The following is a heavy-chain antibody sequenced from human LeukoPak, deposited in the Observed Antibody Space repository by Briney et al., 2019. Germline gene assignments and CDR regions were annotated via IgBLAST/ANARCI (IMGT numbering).Heavy chain of an antibody. D-gene: IGHD3-16*02. J-gene: IGHJ3*02. CDR2: FDPEDGET. CDR3: ATGSFGEVIRAFDI. Sequence: ASVKVSCKVSGYTLTELSMHWVRQAPGKGLEWMGGFDPEDGETIYAQKFQGRVTMAEDTSTDTAYMELSSLRSEDTAVYYCATGSFGEVIRAFDIWGQGTMVTVSS. CDR1: GYTLTELS. V-gene: IGHV1-24*01.